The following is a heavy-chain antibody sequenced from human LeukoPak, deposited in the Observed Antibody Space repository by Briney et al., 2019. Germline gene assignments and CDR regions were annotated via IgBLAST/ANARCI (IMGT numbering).Heavy chain of an antibody. Sequence: GASVKVSCKASGGTFSSYAISWVRQAPGQGLEWMGGIIPIFGTANYAQKFQGRVTITADESTCTAYMELSSLRSEDTAVYYCARGRWTDVARGSYYFDYWGQGTLVSVSS. CDR2: IIPIFGTA. CDR3: ARGRWTDVARGSYYFDY. J-gene: IGHJ4*02. D-gene: IGHD3-10*01. CDR1: GGTFSSYA. V-gene: IGHV1-69*13.